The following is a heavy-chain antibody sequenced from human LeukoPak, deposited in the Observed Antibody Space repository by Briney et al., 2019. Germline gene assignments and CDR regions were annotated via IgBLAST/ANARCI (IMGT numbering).Heavy chain of an antibody. J-gene: IGHJ6*02. CDR3: ANQKSYYYGMDV. V-gene: IGHV3-23*01. CDR1: GFTFSSYA. Sequence: GASLRLSCAASGFTFSSYAMSWVRQAPGKGLEWVSAISGSGGSTYYADSVKGRFTTSSDNYKNTLYLQMNSLRDEDTAVYYCANQKSYYYGMDVWGQGTTVTVSS. CDR2: ISGSGGST.